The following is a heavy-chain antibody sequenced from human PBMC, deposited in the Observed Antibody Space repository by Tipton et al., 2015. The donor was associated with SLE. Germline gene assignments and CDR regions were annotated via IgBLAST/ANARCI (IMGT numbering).Heavy chain of an antibody. CDR1: GFTFSNAW. J-gene: IGHJ4*02. D-gene: IGHD6-13*01. V-gene: IGHV3-15*01. CDR3: AKDRQSIAAAATFDN. Sequence: SLRLSCAASGFTFSNAWMSWVRQAPGKGLEWVGRIKSKTDGGTTDYAAPVKGRFTISRDDSKNTLYLQMNSLKTEDTAVYYCAKDRQSIAAAATFDNWGQGTLVTVSS. CDR2: IKSKTDGGTT.